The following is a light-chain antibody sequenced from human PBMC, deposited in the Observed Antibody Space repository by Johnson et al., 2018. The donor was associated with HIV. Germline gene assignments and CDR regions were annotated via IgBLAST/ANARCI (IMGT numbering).Light chain of an antibody. CDR1: SSNIGNNY. CDR3: ATWDSSLSGGV. Sequence: QQPSVSAAPGQKVTISCSGSSSNIGNNYVSWYQQLPGTAPKLLIYENNKRPSGIPDRFSASKSGTSATLGITGLQTGDEADYYCATWDSSLSGGVFGTGTKVTVL. CDR2: ENN. V-gene: IGLV1-51*02. J-gene: IGLJ1*01.